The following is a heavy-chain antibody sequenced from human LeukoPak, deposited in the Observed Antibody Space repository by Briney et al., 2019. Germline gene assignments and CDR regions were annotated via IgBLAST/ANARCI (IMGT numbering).Heavy chain of an antibody. D-gene: IGHD2-15*01. CDR1: GFTFSIYS. CDR3: ARERGYCAGDSCYGFDY. CDR2: ITSKSTTI. Sequence: PGGSLRLSCAASGFTFSIYSMDWVRQAPGKGLEWVSKITSKSTTIYYADSVKGRFTISRDNAKNSLYLQMNSLRAEDTAVYYCARERGYCAGDSCYGFDYWGQGILVTVPS. V-gene: IGHV3-48*01. J-gene: IGHJ4*02.